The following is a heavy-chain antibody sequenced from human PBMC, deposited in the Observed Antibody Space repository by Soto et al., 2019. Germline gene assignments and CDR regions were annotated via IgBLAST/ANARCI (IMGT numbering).Heavy chain of an antibody. CDR1: GGTFSSYA. Sequence: ASVQVSCKASGGTFSSYAISWVRQAPGQGLEWMGIINPSGGSTSYAQKFQGRVTMTRDTSTSTVYMELSSLRSEDTAVYYCARVGSGWYVAFDIWGQGTMVTVSS. V-gene: IGHV1-46*03. CDR3: ARVGSGWYVAFDI. CDR2: INPSGGST. D-gene: IGHD6-19*01. J-gene: IGHJ3*02.